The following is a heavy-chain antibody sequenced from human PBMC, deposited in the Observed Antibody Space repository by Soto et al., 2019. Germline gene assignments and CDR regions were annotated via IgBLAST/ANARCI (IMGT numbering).Heavy chain of an antibody. V-gene: IGHV4-31*03. Sequence: QVQLQESGPGLVKPSQTLSLTCTVSGGSISSGGYYWSWIRQHPGKGLEWIGYIDYSGSTYYNPSLKSRVTISVDTSKNQFSLKLSSVTAADTAVYYCARVPIFGVVIPNWFDPWGQGTLVTVSS. J-gene: IGHJ5*02. CDR3: ARVPIFGVVIPNWFDP. D-gene: IGHD3-3*01. CDR1: GGSISSGGYY. CDR2: IDYSGST.